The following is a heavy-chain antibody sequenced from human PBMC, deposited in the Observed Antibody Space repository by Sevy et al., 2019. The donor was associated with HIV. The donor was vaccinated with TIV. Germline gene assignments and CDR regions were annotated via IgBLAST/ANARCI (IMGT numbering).Heavy chain of an antibody. Sequence: GGSLRLSCAASGFTFSSYGMHWVRQAPGKGLEWVAVISYDGSNKYYADSVKGRFTISRDNSKNTLYLQMNSLRVEDTALYYCARDPDPVPGVAFDVWGQGTMVTVSS. V-gene: IGHV3-30*03. CDR1: GFTFSSYG. CDR3: ARDPDPVPGVAFDV. J-gene: IGHJ3*01. CDR2: ISYDGSNK.